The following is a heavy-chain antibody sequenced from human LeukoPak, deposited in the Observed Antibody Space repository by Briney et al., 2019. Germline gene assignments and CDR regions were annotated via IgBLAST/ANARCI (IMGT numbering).Heavy chain of an antibody. D-gene: IGHD1-1*01. V-gene: IGHV3-74*01. J-gene: IGHJ3*02. CDR2: IRNDGSST. CDR3: ARDPQRDSFDI. Sequence: GGSLRLSCAASGFTFSSYWMHWVRQTPGKGLVWVPHIRNDGSSTRYADSVKGRFTISRDNAKNTLYLQMNSLRVEDTAVYFCARDPQRDSFDIWGQGTMVTVSS. CDR1: GFTFSSYW.